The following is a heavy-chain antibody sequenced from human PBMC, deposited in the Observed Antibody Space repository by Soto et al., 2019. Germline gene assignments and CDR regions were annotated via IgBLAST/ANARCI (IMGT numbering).Heavy chain of an antibody. Sequence: EVQLVESGGGLVKPGESLRLSCAHSGFTFNNAWMSWVRQAPGKGLEWVGRIKSKTDGGTTDYAAPVKGRFTISRDDSKNTLYLQMNSLKTEDTAVYYCTTDRCSSISCSDYWGQGTLVTVSS. J-gene: IGHJ4*02. CDR3: TTDRCSSISCSDY. V-gene: IGHV3-15*01. CDR2: IKSKTDGGTT. D-gene: IGHD2-2*01. CDR1: GFTFNNAW.